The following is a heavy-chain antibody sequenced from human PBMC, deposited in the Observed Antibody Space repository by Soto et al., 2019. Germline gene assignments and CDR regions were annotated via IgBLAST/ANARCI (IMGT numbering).Heavy chain of an antibody. D-gene: IGHD6-19*01. CDR3: ARDYATSSGWALDFDY. V-gene: IGHV1-18*01. Sequence: SVKVSCKASVYSFTSYGISWVRLAPGKGLEWMGWISAYNGNTNYAQKLQGRVTMTTDTSTSTAYMELRSLRSDDTAVYYCARDYATSSGWALDFDYWGQGTLVTVSS. CDR1: VYSFTSYG. CDR2: ISAYNGNT. J-gene: IGHJ4*02.